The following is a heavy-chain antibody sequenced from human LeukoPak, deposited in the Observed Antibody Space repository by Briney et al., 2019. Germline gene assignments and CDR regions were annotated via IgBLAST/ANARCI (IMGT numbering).Heavy chain of an antibody. Sequence: PGRSLRLSCTASGFTFGDYAMSWFRQAPGKGLEWVGFIRSKAYGGTTEHAASVKGRFTISRDDSKSIAHLQMNSLKTEDTAVYYCTLALYTTYYYDSSGYYPPPDYWGQGTLVTVSS. CDR2: IRSKAYGGTT. J-gene: IGHJ4*02. V-gene: IGHV3-49*03. D-gene: IGHD3-22*01. CDR1: GFTFGDYA. CDR3: TLALYTTYYYDSSGYYPPPDY.